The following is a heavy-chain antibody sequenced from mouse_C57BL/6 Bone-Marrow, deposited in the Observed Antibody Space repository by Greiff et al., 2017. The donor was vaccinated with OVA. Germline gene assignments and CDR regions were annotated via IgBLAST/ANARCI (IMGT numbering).Heavy chain of an antibody. Sequence: VQVVESDAELVKPGASVKISCKVSGYTFTDHTIHWMKQRPEQGLEWIGYIYPRDGSTKYNEKFKGKATLTADQSSSTAYMQLNSLTSEDSAVYFCARYPLLCRYFDVGGTGTTVTVSS. CDR1: GYTFTDHT. J-gene: IGHJ1*03. V-gene: IGHV1-78*01. D-gene: IGHD2-1*01. CDR2: IYPRDGST. CDR3: ARYPLLCRYFDV.